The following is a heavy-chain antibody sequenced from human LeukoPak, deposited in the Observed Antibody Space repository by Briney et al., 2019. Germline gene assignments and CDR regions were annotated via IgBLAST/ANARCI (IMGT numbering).Heavy chain of an antibody. Sequence: SETLSLTCTVSGGSISSRSYYWGWIRQPPGKGLEWIGSISYSGSTYYNPSLKSRVTISIDTSKNQFSLKLSSVTAADTAVYYCARGDSGSYLDYYYYYMDVWGKGTTVTVSS. CDR1: GGSISSRSYY. V-gene: IGHV4-39*01. CDR3: ARGDSGSYLDYYYYYMDV. D-gene: IGHD1-26*01. CDR2: ISYSGST. J-gene: IGHJ6*03.